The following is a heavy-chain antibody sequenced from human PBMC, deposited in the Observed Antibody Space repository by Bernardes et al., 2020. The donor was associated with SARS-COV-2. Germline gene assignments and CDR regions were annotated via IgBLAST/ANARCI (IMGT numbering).Heavy chain of an antibody. Sequence: ASVKVSCKASGYTFTSYGISWVRQAPGQGLEWMVWINTDSGNTLYAQKFQGRVTLTTDTSTSTVSMELGSLTSDDTAVYYCARDWNYEIDFWGQGTLVTVSS. CDR1: GYTFTSYG. D-gene: IGHD1-7*01. CDR2: INTDSGNT. V-gene: IGHV1-18*01. CDR3: ARDWNYEIDF. J-gene: IGHJ4*02.